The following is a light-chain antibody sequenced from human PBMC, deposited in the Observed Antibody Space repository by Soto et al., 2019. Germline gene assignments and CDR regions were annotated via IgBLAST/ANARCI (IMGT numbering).Light chain of an antibody. CDR3: QQRGSWPPYT. V-gene: IGKV3-11*01. J-gene: IGKJ2*01. Sequence: EIVLTQSPATLSLSPGERATLSCRASQSVSSSLAWYQQKPGQAPRLLIYDASNRATGIPARFSGSGSGTDFTLTISSLEPQDFAVYYCQQRGSWPPYTFGQGTKLEIK. CDR1: QSVSSS. CDR2: DAS.